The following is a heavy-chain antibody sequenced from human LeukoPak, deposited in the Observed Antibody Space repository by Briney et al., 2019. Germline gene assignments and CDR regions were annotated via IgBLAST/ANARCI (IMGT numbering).Heavy chain of an antibody. J-gene: IGHJ4*02. Sequence: GGSLRLSCAASGFTLDDYAMDWVGHAPGKGLEWVSLVRGDGGSTYYADSVKGRFTISRDNSKNSLYLQMNSLRTEDTALYYCAKDITFTILGAPAVWGQGTLVTVSS. CDR3: AKDITFTILGAPAV. CDR1: GFTLDDYA. CDR2: VRGDGGST. D-gene: IGHD3-3*01. V-gene: IGHV3-43*02.